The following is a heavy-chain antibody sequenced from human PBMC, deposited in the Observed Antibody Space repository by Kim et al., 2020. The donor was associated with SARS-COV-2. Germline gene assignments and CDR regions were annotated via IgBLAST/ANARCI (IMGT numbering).Heavy chain of an antibody. V-gene: IGHV3-30*02. Sequence: KKYYADSVKGRITNTKDNSKNTLYLQKNSLRAEDTAVYYCANALGSGWYLWGQGTLVTVSS. CDR3: ANALGSGWYL. D-gene: IGHD6-19*01. J-gene: IGHJ4*02. CDR2: KK.